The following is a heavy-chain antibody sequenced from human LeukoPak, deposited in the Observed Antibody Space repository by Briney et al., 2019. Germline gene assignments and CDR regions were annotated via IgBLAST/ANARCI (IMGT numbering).Heavy chain of an antibody. Sequence: GGSLRLSCAASGFTFSSHWMHWVRQAPGKGLVWVSHINSDGSRTSYTDSVKGRFTISRDNAKNTLYLQMNSLRAEDTAVYYCARDWSSSWYYYYGMDVWGQGTTVTVSS. D-gene: IGHD6-13*01. J-gene: IGHJ6*02. CDR3: ARDWSSSWYYYYGMDV. V-gene: IGHV3-74*01. CDR2: INSDGSRT. CDR1: GFTFSSHW.